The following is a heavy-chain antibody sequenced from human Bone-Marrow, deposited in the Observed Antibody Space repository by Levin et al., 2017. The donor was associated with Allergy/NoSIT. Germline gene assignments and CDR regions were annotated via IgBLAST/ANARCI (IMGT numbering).Heavy chain of an antibody. V-gene: IGHV3-48*02. CDR3: ARDRRISSGYYSDTFDL. CDR2: ISSSSVTI. Sequence: GESLEISCAASGFSFSRKSMHWVRQAPGKGLEWLSSISSSSVTIFYADSVRGRFTISRDNAMNSLYLQMNSLKDEDTAVYFCARDRRISSGYYSDTFDLWGQGTMVTVSS. J-gene: IGHJ3*01. CDR1: GFSFSRKS. D-gene: IGHD3-22*01.